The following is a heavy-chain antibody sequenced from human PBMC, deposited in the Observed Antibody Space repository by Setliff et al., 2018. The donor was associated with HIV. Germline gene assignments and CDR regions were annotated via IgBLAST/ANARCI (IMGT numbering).Heavy chain of an antibody. Sequence: SETLSLTCAVSGNSIGSGYYWGWIRQPPGKGLEWIASIHYNGNIYYNPSLKSRVTITMDTSKNQFSLKLSSVTAADTAVYSCVRHLSEMAMVDHWGQGTLVTVSS. CDR3: VRHLSEMAMVDH. CDR1: GNSIGSGYY. V-gene: IGHV4-38-2*01. J-gene: IGHJ4*02. CDR2: IHYNGNI.